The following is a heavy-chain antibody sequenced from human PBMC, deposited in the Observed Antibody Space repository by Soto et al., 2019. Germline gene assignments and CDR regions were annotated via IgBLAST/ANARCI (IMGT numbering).Heavy chain of an antibody. J-gene: IGHJ4*02. D-gene: IGHD1-1*01. Sequence: ASVKVSCKASGYTFTSYAMHWVRQAPGQRLERMGWINAGNGNTKYSQKFQGRVTITRDTSASTAYMELSSLRSEDTAVYYCARGFWRNWNDEFVYWGQGTLVTVSS. CDR3: ARGFWRNWNDEFVY. V-gene: IGHV1-3*01. CDR1: GYTFTSYA. CDR2: INAGNGNT.